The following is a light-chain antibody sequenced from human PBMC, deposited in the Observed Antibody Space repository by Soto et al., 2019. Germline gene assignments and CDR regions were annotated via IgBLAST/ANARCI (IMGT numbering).Light chain of an antibody. V-gene: IGKV3-11*01. CDR1: QSVSRY. CDR2: DTS. CDR3: QQRSNWPPT. J-gene: IGKJ1*01. Sequence: EIVLTHSPATLSLSPGERATLSCRASQSVSRYLAWYQHKPGQAPRLLIYDTSNRATGIPARFSGSGSGTDFTLTISSLEPEDFAVYYCQQRSNWPPTFGQGTKVDIK.